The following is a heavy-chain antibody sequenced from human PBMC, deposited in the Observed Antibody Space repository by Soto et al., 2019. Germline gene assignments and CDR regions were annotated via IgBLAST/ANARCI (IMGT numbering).Heavy chain of an antibody. CDR3: AIVPHYCDYANAFAI. D-gene: IGHD4-17*01. Sequence: QVQLVQSGAEVKKPGASVKVSCKDSGYTFTRYGISWVRKAPGQGLEWMGWISANNGNTNYAQKLQGRVTMTTDTSTSSAYMVLRSLRSDDTAVYFCAIVPHYCDYANAFAIWGQGTMVTVSS. CDR2: ISANNGNT. J-gene: IGHJ3*02. CDR1: GYTFTRYG. V-gene: IGHV1-18*01.